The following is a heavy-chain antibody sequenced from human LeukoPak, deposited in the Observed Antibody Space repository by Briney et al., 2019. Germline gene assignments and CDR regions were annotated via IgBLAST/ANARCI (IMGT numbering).Heavy chain of an antibody. CDR3: ARAGAGYYFDY. Sequence: GGSLRLSCAASGFIFDDYAMNWVRQAPGKGLEWVAVISYDGSNKYYADSVKGRFTISRDNSKNTLYLQMNSLRAEDTAVYYCARAGAGYYFDYWGQGTLVTVSS. D-gene: IGHD6-19*01. CDR2: ISYDGSNK. V-gene: IGHV3-30-3*01. J-gene: IGHJ4*02. CDR1: GFIFDDYA.